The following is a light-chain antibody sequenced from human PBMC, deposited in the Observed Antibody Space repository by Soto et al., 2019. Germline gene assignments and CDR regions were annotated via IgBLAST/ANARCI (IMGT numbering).Light chain of an antibody. CDR2: GAS. CDR3: QHYGSPLT. CDR1: QSVSSSY. Sequence: EIVLTQSPGTLSLSPGERATLSCRASQSVSSSYLAWYQQKPGQAPRIVIFGASIRATGIPDRFSGSGSGTDFTLTISRLEPEDFAVYYCQHYGSPLTFGGGTKVEIK. J-gene: IGKJ4*01. V-gene: IGKV3-20*01.